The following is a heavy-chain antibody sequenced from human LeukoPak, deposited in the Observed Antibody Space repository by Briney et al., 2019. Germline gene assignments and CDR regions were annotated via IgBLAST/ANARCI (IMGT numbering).Heavy chain of an antibody. Sequence: GGSLRLSCAASGFTFSSYDMHWVRQATGKGLEWVSAIGTAGDTYYPGSVKGRFTISRENAKNSLYLQMNSLRAGDTAVYYCARGYSGSWYDYWGQGTLVTVSS. D-gene: IGHD6-13*01. CDR2: IGTAGDT. CDR1: GFTFSSYD. V-gene: IGHV3-13*01. CDR3: ARGYSGSWYDY. J-gene: IGHJ4*02.